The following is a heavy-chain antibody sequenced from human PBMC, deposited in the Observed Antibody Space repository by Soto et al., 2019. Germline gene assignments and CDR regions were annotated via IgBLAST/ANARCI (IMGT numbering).Heavy chain of an antibody. Sequence: EVQLLESGGGLVRPGESLRLSCAASGVNFNKYAMSWVRQAPGEGLEWVSGISCCGGTASYADSVKGRFTMARDDGKNTLYLDMNSLRVEDTAEYYCVKADGQQWLLPHLENWGRGTLVTVS. CDR3: VKADGQQWLLPHLEN. D-gene: IGHD6-19*01. V-gene: IGHV3-23*01. CDR1: GVNFNKYA. CDR2: ISCCGGTA. J-gene: IGHJ4*02.